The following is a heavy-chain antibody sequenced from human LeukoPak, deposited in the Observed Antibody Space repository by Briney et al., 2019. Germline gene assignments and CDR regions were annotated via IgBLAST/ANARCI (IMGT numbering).Heavy chain of an antibody. D-gene: IGHD4-23*01. V-gene: IGHV4-4*07. CDR3: ARDRWGRTVFDF. CDR2: IYISGST. J-gene: IGHJ4*02. CDR1: GGSISSYY. Sequence: SETLSLTCTVAGGSISSYYWSWIRQPAGKGLEWIGRIYISGSTNYNPSLKSRVAISLDRSRNQFSLRLTSVTAADTAVYYCARDRWGRTVFDFWGQGILVTVSS.